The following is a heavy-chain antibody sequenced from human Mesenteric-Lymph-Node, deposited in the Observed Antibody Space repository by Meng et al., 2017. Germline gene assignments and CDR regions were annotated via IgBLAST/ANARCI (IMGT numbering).Heavy chain of an antibody. D-gene: IGHD3-22*01. Sequence: SETLSLTCTVSGYSISRGYYWAWIRQSPGKGLAPGKGLEWIGSIYHSGSTYYNPSLDSLKSRVTISVDTSKNHFSLKVSSVTAAATAMYYCATHYDDSSGYLGDGGHHDAFDIWGQGTMVTVSS. CDR1: GYSISRGYY. V-gene: IGHV4-38-2*02. CDR2: IYHSGST. J-gene: IGHJ3*02. CDR3: ATHYDDSSGYLGDGGHHDAFDI.